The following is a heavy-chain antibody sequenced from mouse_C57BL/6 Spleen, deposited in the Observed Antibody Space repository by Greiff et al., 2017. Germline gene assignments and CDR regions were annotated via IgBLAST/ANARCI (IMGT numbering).Heavy chain of an antibody. CDR3: ARYYDYDDWYFDV. Sequence: QVQLKQSGPGLVAPSQSLSITCTVSGFSLTSYAISWVRQSPGKGLEWLGVIWNGGGTNYNSAFKSRLSISKDNSKSQVFLKMNILQTDDTARYYGARYYDYDDWYFDVWGTGTTVTVSS. D-gene: IGHD2-4*01. V-gene: IGHV2-9-1*01. CDR2: IWNGGGT. J-gene: IGHJ1*03. CDR1: GFSLTSYA.